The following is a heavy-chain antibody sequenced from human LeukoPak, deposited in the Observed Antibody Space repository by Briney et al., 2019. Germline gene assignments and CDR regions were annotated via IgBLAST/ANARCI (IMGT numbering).Heavy chain of an antibody. D-gene: IGHD4-17*01. CDR1: GFTFSSYA. CDR2: ISSSSSYI. CDR3: ARDSPLDDYGDFVYYYYYVDV. V-gene: IGHV3-21*01. J-gene: IGHJ6*03. Sequence: GGSLRLSCAASGFTFSSYAMSWVRQAPGKGLEWVSSISSSSSYIYYADSVKGRFTISRDNAKNSLYLQMNSLRAEDTAVYYCARDSPLDDYGDFVYYYYYVDVWGKGTTVTVSS.